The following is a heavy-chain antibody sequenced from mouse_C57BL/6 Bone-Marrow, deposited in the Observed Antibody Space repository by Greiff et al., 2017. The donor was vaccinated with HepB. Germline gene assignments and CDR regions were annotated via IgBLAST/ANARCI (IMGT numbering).Heavy chain of an antibody. J-gene: IGHJ4*01. Sequence: EVKLVESGGGLVQPKGSLKLSCAASGFSFNTYAMNWVRQAPGKGLEWVARIRSKSNNYATYYADSVKDRFTISRDDSESMLYLQMNNLKTEDTAMYYCVRHKTYYSNYSYYYAMDYWGQGTSFTVSS. D-gene: IGHD2-5*01. CDR1: GFSFNTYA. CDR3: VRHKTYYSNYSYYYAMDY. CDR2: IRSKSNNYAT. V-gene: IGHV10-1*01.